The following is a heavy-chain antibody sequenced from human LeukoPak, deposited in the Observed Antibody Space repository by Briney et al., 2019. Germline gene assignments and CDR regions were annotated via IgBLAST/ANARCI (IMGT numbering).Heavy chain of an antibody. D-gene: IGHD6-6*01. Sequence: SETLSLTCAVYGGSFSGYYWSWIRQPPGKGLEWIGEINHSGSTNYNPSLKSRVTISVDTSKNRFSLKLSSVTAADTAVYYCASPFPMYSSSSLVFNWGQGTLVTVSS. CDR3: ASPFPMYSSSSLVFN. J-gene: IGHJ4*02. CDR1: GGSFSGYY. CDR2: INHSGST. V-gene: IGHV4-34*01.